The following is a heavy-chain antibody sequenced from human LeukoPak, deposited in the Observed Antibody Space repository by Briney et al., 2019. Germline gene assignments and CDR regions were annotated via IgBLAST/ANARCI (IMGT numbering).Heavy chain of an antibody. D-gene: IGHD6-13*01. CDR3: ARARVAAAGNREDX. CDR1: GGTFSSYA. Sequence: SVKVSCKASGGTFSSYAISWVRQAPGQGLEWMGRIIPILGIANYAQKFQGRVTITADKSTSTAYMELSSLRSGDTAVYYCARARVAAAGNREDXXXQGTLVTVSS. V-gene: IGHV1-69*04. CDR2: IIPILGIA. J-gene: IGHJ4*02.